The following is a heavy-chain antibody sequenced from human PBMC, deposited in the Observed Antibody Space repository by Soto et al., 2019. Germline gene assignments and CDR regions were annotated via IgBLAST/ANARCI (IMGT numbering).Heavy chain of an antibody. J-gene: IGHJ4*02. Sequence: PGGSLRLSCAASGFTFSSYGMHWVRQAPGKGLEWVAVISYDGSNKYYADSAKGRFTISRDNSKNTLYLQMNSLRAEDTAVYYCARDHSSSWYYFDYWGQGTLVTVSS. CDR2: ISYDGSNK. D-gene: IGHD6-13*01. CDR3: ARDHSSSWYYFDY. V-gene: IGHV3-30*03. CDR1: GFTFSSYG.